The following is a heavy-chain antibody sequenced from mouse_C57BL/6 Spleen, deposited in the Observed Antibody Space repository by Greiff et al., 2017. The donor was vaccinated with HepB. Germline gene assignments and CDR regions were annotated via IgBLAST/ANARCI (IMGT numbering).Heavy chain of an antibody. J-gene: IGHJ4*01. Sequence: QVQLKQPGAELVRPGSSVKLSCKASGYTFTSYWMHWVKQRPIQGLEWIGNIDPSDSETHYNQKFKDKATLTVDKSSSTAYMQLSSLTSEDSAVYYCARKGRDGYYSYAMDYWGQGTSVTVSS. CDR2: IDPSDSET. V-gene: IGHV1-52*01. CDR3: ARKGRDGYYSYAMDY. D-gene: IGHD2-3*01. CDR1: GYTFTSYW.